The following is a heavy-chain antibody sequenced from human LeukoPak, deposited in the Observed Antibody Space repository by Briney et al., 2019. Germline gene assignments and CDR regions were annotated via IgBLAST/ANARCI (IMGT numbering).Heavy chain of an antibody. V-gene: IGHV3-30*02. CDR1: GFTFSNYG. D-gene: IGHD3-16*01. Sequence: PGGSLRLSCAASGFTFSNYGMHWVRQAPGKGLEWVAFIRYEGNNEYYADSVKGRFTISRDNSKNTLYLEMNSLRAEDTAVYYCATDVRFGEGSPRGWYYMDVWGKGTTVTISS. CDR3: ATDVRFGEGSPRGWYYMDV. CDR2: IRYEGNNE. J-gene: IGHJ6*03.